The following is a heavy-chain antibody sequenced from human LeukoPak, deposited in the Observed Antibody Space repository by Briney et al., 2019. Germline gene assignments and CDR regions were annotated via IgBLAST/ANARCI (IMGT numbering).Heavy chain of an antibody. D-gene: IGHD3-22*01. CDR2: IYYSGST. CDR1: GGCISSGDYY. V-gene: IGHV4-30-4*01. Sequence: PSQTLSLTCTVSGGCISSGDYYWSWIRQPPGKGLEWIGYIYYSGSTYCNPSLKSRVTISVDTSKNQFSLKLSSVTAADTAVYYCAREDYYDSSGSRAFDIWGQGTMVTVSS. CDR3: AREDYYDSSGSRAFDI. J-gene: IGHJ3*02.